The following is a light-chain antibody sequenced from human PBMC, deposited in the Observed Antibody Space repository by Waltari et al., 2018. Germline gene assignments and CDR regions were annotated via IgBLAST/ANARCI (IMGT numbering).Light chain of an antibody. J-gene: IGLJ7*01. CDR3: CSYGTGSTLF. CDR2: DVN. Sequence: QSALTQPPSVSKSPGQSVTISCTGINSDIASYHGVSWYQHKSGTAPRLLLYDVNKRPSGVSDRFSGSKSDNTASLTISGLQSEDEADYYCCSYGTGSTLFFGGGTRLTVL. CDR1: NSDIASYHG. V-gene: IGLV2-18*02.